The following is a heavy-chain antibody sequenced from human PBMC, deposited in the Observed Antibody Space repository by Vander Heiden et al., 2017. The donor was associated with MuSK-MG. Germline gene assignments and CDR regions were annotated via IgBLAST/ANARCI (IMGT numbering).Heavy chain of an antibody. CDR1: GFTFSSYA. CDR2: VSGSGGTT. D-gene: IGHD6-13*01. CDR3: ARDGGYSSSWYYFDY. J-gene: IGHJ4*02. Sequence: EVQLLESGGGFVHPGGSLTLSCAASGFTFSSYAMSWVRQAPGKGLEWISGVSGSGGTTYYPDSVKGRFSISRDNSQNTLYLQISSLRAEDTAFYYCARDGGYSSSWYYFDYWGQGAQVTVST. V-gene: IGHV3-23*01.